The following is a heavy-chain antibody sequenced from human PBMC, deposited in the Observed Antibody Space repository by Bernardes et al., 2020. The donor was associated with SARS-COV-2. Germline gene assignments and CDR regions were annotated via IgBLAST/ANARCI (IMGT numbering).Heavy chain of an antibody. CDR1: GGFISSGGYY. V-gene: IGHV4-31*03. CDR2: IYYSGST. J-gene: IGHJ3*02. D-gene: IGHD3-22*01. CDR3: ARAPMIVVVISSFDI. Sequence: SEPLYLTCTVSGGFISSGGYYWSWSRQHPGKGLEWIGYIYYSGSTYYNPSLKSRVTISVDTSKNQFSLKLSSVTAADTAVYYCARAPMIVVVISSFDIWGQGTMVTVSS.